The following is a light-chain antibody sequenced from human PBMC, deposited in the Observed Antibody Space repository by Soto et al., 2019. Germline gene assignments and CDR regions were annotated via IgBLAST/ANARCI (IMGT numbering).Light chain of an antibody. Sequence: QSALTQPASVSGSPGQSITISCTGTSSDVGGYNYVSWYQQHPGKAPKLMIYEVRNRPSGVSNRFSGSKSGNTASLTISGLQAEDEADYCCSSYTSSGTSWVFGGGTKLAVL. CDR3: SSYTSSGTSWV. CDR2: EVR. J-gene: IGLJ3*02. CDR1: SSDVGGYNY. V-gene: IGLV2-14*01.